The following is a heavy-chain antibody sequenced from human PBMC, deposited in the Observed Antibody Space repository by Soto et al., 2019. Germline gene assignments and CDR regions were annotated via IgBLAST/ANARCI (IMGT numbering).Heavy chain of an antibody. V-gene: IGHV3-13*05. Sequence: PGGSLRLSCAASGFTLSAYDMHWVRQAEGNGLEWVSALGAADDPYYLVSVKGRFTISRENAKNSLYLQMNNLRAGDTAVYYCARAYSGRLPRRADYYYAMDVWGQGTTVTVSS. CDR1: GFTLSAYD. D-gene: IGHD2-15*01. CDR3: ARAYSGRLPRRADYYYAMDV. CDR2: LGAADDP. J-gene: IGHJ6*02.